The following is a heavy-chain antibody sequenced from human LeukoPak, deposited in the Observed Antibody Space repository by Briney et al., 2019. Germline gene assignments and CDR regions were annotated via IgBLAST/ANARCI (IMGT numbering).Heavy chain of an antibody. CDR3: ARDRYGFAFDI. V-gene: IGHV4-59*01. CDR2: IYYSGST. D-gene: IGHD3-16*02. Sequence: SETLSLTCTVSGGXISNYYWSWVRQPPGKGLECIGYIYYSGSTNYNPSLKSRVTISVDTSKNQFSLRLNSVTAADTALYYCARDRYGFAFDIWGQGTMVTVSS. J-gene: IGHJ3*02. CDR1: GGXISNYY.